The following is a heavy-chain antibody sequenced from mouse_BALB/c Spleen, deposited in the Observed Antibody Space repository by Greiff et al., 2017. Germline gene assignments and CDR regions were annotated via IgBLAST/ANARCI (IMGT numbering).Heavy chain of an antibody. V-gene: IGHV1-55*01. D-gene: IGHD2-1*01. CDR3: ARSGYGNYFDY. CDR1: GYNFTSYW. CDR2: IYPGSGST. Sequence: VQLQQSGAELVKPGTSVKLSCKASGYNFTSYWINWVKLRPGQGLEWIGDIYPGSGSTNYNEKFKSKATLTVDTSSSTAYMQLSSLASEDSAVYYCARSGYGNYFDYWGQGTTLTVSS. J-gene: IGHJ2*01.